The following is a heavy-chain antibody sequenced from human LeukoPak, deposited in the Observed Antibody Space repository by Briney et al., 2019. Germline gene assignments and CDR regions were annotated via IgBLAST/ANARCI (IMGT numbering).Heavy chain of an antibody. CDR2: DGNNN. V-gene: IGHV3-30-3*01. Sequence: GVSLRLSCAASGFTFRSYAIHWVRQAPGKGLEWVAVDGNNNYYADSVKGRFTISRDNSKNTVYSQMNSLKDEDTAVYYCAREAYSAYDVGFEDWGQGTLVTVST. D-gene: IGHD5-12*01. CDR1: GFTFRSYA. J-gene: IGHJ4*02. CDR3: AREAYSAYDVGFED.